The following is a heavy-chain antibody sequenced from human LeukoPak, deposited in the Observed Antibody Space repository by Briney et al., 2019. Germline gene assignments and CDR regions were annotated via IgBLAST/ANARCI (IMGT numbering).Heavy chain of an antibody. CDR1: GFTFSSYW. Sequence: GGSLRLSCAASGFTFSSYWMHWVRQAPGKGLVWVSRINSDGSSTSYADSVKGRFTISRDNAKNTLYLQMNSLRAEDTAVYYCAKGIAAAGTGTGNDYWGQGTLVTVSS. D-gene: IGHD6-13*01. CDR3: AKGIAAAGTGTGNDY. J-gene: IGHJ4*02. V-gene: IGHV3-74*01. CDR2: INSDGSST.